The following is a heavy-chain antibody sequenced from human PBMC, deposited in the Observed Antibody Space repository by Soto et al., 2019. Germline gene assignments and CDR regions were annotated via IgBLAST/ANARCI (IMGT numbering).Heavy chain of an antibody. CDR3: ARVGDDRREWFDP. Sequence: SETLSLTCAVSGGSISSGGYSWSWIRQPPGKGLEWIGYIYHSGSTYYNPSLKSRGTISVDRSKNQFSLMLSSVTASNTAVYYCARVGDDRREWFDPLGQGTLVTVSS. V-gene: IGHV4-30-2*01. D-gene: IGHD3-10*01. CDR1: GGSISSGGYS. J-gene: IGHJ5*02. CDR2: IYHSGST.